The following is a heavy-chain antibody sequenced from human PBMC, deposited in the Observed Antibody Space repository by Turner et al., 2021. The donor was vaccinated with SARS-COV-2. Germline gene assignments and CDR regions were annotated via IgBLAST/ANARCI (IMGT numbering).Heavy chain of an antibody. CDR2: INHSGST. V-gene: IGHV4-34*01. CDR3: ARGQGWLQPPFGY. J-gene: IGHJ4*02. D-gene: IGHD3-3*01. Sequence: QVQLQQWGAGLLKPSETLSLICAVYGGSFSGYFWTWIRQPPGKGLEWIGEINHSGSTNYNPSLKSRVTISVDTSKNQFSLKLSSVTAADTAVYYCARGQGWLQPPFGYWGQGTLVTVSS. CDR1: GGSFSGYF.